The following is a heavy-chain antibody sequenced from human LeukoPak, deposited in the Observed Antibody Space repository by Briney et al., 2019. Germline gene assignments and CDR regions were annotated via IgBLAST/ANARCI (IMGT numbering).Heavy chain of an antibody. Sequence: ASVKVSCKASGGTFSSYAISWVRQAPGQGLEWMGGIIPIFGTANYAQKFQGRVTITADESTSTAYMELSSLRSDDTAVYYCARLTGPRGVHCTNGVCYSHGGGHGNWFDPWGQGTLATVSS. CDR1: GGTFSSYA. CDR2: IIPIFGTA. J-gene: IGHJ5*02. V-gene: IGHV1-69*13. CDR3: ARLTGPRGVHCTNGVCYSHGGGHGNWFDP. D-gene: IGHD2-8*01.